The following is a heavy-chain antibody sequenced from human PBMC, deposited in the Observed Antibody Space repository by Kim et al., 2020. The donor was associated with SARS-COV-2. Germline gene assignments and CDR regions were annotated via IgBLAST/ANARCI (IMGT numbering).Heavy chain of an antibody. CDR2: IDTNTGSP. CDR1: GYTFSAYA. Sequence: ASVKVSCKTSGYTFSAYAMHWTRQAPGQGHEWMGWIDTNTGSPTYAQGFTGRFVFSFDTSVSTVYLEITSLEAEDTAVYYCSRAVFERSGYSDFWGQGTLVTVSS. CDR3: SRAVFERSGYSDF. V-gene: IGHV7-4-1*02. D-gene: IGHD3-3*01. J-gene: IGHJ4*02.